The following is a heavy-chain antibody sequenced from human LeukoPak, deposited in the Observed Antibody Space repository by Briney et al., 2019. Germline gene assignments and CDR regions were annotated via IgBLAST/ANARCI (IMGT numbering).Heavy chain of an antibody. V-gene: IGHV1-2*02. Sequence: ASVKVSCKASGYTFTGYYMHWVRQAPAQGLEWMGWINPNSGGTNYAQKFQGRVNMTRDTSNSTVYMELSSLRSEDTAVYYCARVRPGDYYDSSCYWGWFDPWGQGTLVTVSS. CDR1: GYTFTGYY. D-gene: IGHD3-22*01. CDR2: INPNSGGT. J-gene: IGHJ5*02. CDR3: ARVRPGDYYDSSCYWGWFDP.